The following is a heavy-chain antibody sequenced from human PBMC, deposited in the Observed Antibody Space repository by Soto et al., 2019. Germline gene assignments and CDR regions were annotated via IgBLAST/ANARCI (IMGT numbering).Heavy chain of an antibody. J-gene: IGHJ6*03. Sequence: EVQLVESGGGLVQPGGSLRLSCAASGFTFSNYWMYWVRQAPGKGLEWVSRINSDGSVSSHADSVRGRLTISRDNVKNTLYLHIDSLRAEDTAVYFCARGDCVGGNCYSVAGSFFYYMDVWGKGTTVTVFS. CDR3: ARGDCVGGNCYSVAGSFFYYMDV. V-gene: IGHV3-74*02. CDR2: INSDGSVS. CDR1: GFTFSNYW. D-gene: IGHD2-15*01.